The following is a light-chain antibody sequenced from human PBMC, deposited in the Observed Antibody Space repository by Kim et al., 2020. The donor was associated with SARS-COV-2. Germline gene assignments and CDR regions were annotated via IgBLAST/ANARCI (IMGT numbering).Light chain of an antibody. CDR3: CSYAGSSTFYV. Sequence: QSSTIACTGTSSDVGIYNLVSCDQQHPGKAPKPMIYEVSKRPSGVSNRFSGSKSGNTASLTISGLQAEDEADYYCCSYAGSSTFYVFGTGTKVTVL. J-gene: IGLJ1*01. CDR2: EVS. CDR1: SSDVGIYNL. V-gene: IGLV2-23*02.